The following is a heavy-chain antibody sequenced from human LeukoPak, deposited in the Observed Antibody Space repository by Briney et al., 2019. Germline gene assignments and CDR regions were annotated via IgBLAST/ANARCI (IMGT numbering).Heavy chain of an antibody. Sequence: SETLSLTCTVSGGSISSSSYYWGWIRQPPGKGLEWIGSIYYSGSTYYNPSLKSRVTISVDTSKNQFSLKLSPVTAADTAVYYCARDKGSAPFDYWGQGTLVTVSS. CDR1: GGSISSSSYY. J-gene: IGHJ4*02. CDR3: ARDKGSAPFDY. D-gene: IGHD1-26*01. CDR2: IYYSGST. V-gene: IGHV4-39*07.